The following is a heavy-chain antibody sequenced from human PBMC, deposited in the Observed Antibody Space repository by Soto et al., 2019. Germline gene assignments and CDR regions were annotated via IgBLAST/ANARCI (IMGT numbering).Heavy chain of an antibody. CDR3: GTGTAAPAH. V-gene: IGHV3-23*01. Sequence: EVQLLESGGGLVQPGGSLRLSCAASGFTFSNFDMSWVRQAPGKGLEWVSGISTSGGTTYYADSVKGRFTSSRDNSKNTLYLQMTSLRAEDTAVYYCGTGTAAPAHWGQGTLVTVSS. D-gene: IGHD6-13*01. J-gene: IGHJ1*01. CDR1: GFTFSNFD. CDR2: ISTSGGTT.